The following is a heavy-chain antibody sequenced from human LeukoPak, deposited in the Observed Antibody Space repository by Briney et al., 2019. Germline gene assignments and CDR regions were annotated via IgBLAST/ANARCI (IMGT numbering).Heavy chain of an antibody. CDR3: ASQGYYDSSGYYHHDY. V-gene: IGHV1-8*01. CDR2: MNPNSGNT. CDR1: GYTFTSYD. D-gene: IGHD3-22*01. Sequence: ASVKVSCKASGYTFTSYDINWVRQANGQGLELMGWMNPNSGNTGYAQKFQGRVTMTRNTSISTAYMELSSLGSEDTAVYYCASQGYYDSSGYYHHDYWGQGTLVTVSS. J-gene: IGHJ4*02.